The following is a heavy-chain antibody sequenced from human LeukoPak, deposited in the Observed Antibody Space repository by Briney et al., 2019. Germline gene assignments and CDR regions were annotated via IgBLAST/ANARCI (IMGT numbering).Heavy chain of an antibody. D-gene: IGHD6-19*01. CDR3: TTVQSIRSGWSRFDY. CDR2: IKSKTDGGTT. J-gene: IGHJ4*02. V-gene: IGHV3-15*01. Sequence: GGSLRLSCAASGFTFSNAWMSWVRQAPGKGLEWVGRIKSKTDGGTTDYAAPVKGRFTISRDDSKNTLYLQMNSLKTEDTTVYYCTTVQSIRSGWSRFDYWGQGTLVTVSS. CDR1: GFTFSNAW.